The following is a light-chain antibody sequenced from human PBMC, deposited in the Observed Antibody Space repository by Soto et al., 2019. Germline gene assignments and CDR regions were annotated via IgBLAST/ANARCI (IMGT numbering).Light chain of an antibody. CDR3: QQRNYWLS. CDR2: GAS. V-gene: IGKV1-5*01. Sequence: DIQMTQSPSTLSASVGDRVTITCRASQSISRWLAWYQQKPGEAPNLLIFGASTLQSGVPSRFSGSGSGTDFTLTISSLEPEDFAVYYCQQRNYWLSFGGGTKV. J-gene: IGKJ4*01. CDR1: QSISRW.